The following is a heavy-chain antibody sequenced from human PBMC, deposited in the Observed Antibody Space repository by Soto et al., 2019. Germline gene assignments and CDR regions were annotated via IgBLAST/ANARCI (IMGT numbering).Heavy chain of an antibody. J-gene: IGHJ6*02. CDR1: GFTFSSYA. V-gene: IGHV3-30-3*01. CDR3: ARWSYLLRGSDKYGMDV. CDR2: ISYDGSNK. D-gene: IGHD1-26*01. Sequence: GGSLRLSCAASGFTFSSYAMHWVRQAPGKGLEWVAVISYDGSNKYYADSVKGRFTISRNNSKNTLYLQMNSLRAEDTAVYYCARWSYLLRGSDKYGMDVWGQGTTVTVSS.